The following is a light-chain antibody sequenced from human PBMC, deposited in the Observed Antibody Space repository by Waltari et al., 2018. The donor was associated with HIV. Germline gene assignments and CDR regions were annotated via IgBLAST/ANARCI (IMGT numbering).Light chain of an antibody. Sequence: SSELTQDPAVSVALGQTVRITCQGDSLRSYYASWYQQKPGQAPVLVIYGKNNRPPGIPARCSGSTSGNTASLTITGAQAEDEADYYCNSRDSSGNHQVFGTGTKVTVL. J-gene: IGLJ1*01. V-gene: IGLV3-19*01. CDR1: SLRSYY. CDR3: NSRDSSGNHQV. CDR2: GKN.